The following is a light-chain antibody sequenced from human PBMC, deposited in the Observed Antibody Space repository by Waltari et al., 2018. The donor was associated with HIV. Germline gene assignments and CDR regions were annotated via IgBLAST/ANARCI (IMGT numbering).Light chain of an antibody. CDR2: DRN. Sequence: QSALTQPRSVSGSPGQSVTISCTGTSSDVGLYKYVSWYQQHPGKVPTLLIYDRNDRPSGVPDRVSGSKSGNTASLTISGLQAEDEAFYYCCSYAGSYTLIFGGGTGLTVL. CDR3: CSYAGSYTLI. V-gene: IGLV2-11*01. CDR1: SSDVGLYKY. J-gene: IGLJ2*01.